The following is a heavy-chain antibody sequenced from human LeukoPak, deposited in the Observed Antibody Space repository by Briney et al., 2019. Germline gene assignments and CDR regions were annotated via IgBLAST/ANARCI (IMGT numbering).Heavy chain of an antibody. J-gene: IGHJ4*02. Sequence: GKSLRLSCAASGFTIDAYAMHWVRQAPGKGLEWVSGISWNSGSIGYADSVKGRFTISRDNAKKSLYLQMNSLRAEDTALYYCAKDFSWGRAGSDPHYFDYWGQGTLVTVSS. CDR2: ISWNSGSI. V-gene: IGHV3-9*01. CDR1: GFTIDAYA. CDR3: AKDFSWGRAGSDPHYFDY. D-gene: IGHD6-19*01.